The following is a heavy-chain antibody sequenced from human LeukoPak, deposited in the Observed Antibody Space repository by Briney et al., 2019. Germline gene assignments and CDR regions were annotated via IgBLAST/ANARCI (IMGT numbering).Heavy chain of an antibody. J-gene: IGHJ3*02. Sequence: GASVKVSCKASGYTFTSYYMHWVRQAPGQGLEWMGIINPSGGSTSYAQKFQGRVTMTRDMSTSTVYMELSSLRSEDTAVYYCARDRPGDAFDIWGQGTMVTVSS. CDR3: ARDRPGDAFDI. V-gene: IGHV1-46*01. D-gene: IGHD6-6*01. CDR2: INPSGGST. CDR1: GYTFTSYY.